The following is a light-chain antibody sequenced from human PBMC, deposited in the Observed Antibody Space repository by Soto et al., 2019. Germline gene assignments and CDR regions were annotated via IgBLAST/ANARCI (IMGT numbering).Light chain of an antibody. CDR1: QRIDTW. J-gene: IGKJ1*01. CDR2: KAT. V-gene: IGKV1-5*03. CDR3: QQYETFSPWT. Sequence: DIQITQSPSTLSGSVGDRVTITCRASQRIDTWLAWYQQKPGTAPKLLIYKATTLQSGVPSRFSGSGSGTEFTLAISSLEPDDFATYYCQQYETFSPWTFGQGTKVDIK.